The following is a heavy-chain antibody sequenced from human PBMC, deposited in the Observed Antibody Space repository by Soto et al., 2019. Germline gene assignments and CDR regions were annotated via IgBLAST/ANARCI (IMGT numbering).Heavy chain of an antibody. D-gene: IGHD3-10*01. CDR2: IYYSGST. CDR1: GGSISSSSYY. V-gene: IGHV4-39*01. J-gene: IGHJ5*02. CDR3: ASMIRGVIEDWFDP. Sequence: SETLSLTCTVSGGSISSSSYYWGWIRQPPGKGLEWIGSIYYSGSTYYSPSLKSRVTISVDTSKNQFSLKLSSVTAADTAVYYCASMIRGVIEDWFDPWGQGTLVTVSS.